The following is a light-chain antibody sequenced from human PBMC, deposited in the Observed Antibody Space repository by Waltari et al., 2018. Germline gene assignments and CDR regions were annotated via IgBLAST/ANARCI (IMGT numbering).Light chain of an antibody. CDR3: QQYNNWPLT. V-gene: IGKV3-15*01. J-gene: IGKJ3*01. CDR2: GAS. CDR1: QSVAIN. Sequence: EIVMTQSPATLSVSPGERATIPCRVSQSVAINLAWYQQKPGQSPRLLIYGASTRATGIPARFSGSGTATEFTLTISSMQPEDFAVYFCQQYNNWPLTFGPGTKVDIK.